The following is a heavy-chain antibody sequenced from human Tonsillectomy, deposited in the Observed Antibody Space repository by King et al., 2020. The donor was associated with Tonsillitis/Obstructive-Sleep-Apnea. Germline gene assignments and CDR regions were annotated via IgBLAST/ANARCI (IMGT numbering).Heavy chain of an antibody. CDR1: GFTFSSYA. V-gene: IGHV3-64D*06. D-gene: IGHD4-17*01. J-gene: IGHJ4*02. Sequence: VQLVESGGGLVQPGGALRLSCSASGFTFSSYAMHLVRQAPGKGLEYFSAISRNGGSTYYADSVKGRFTISRDNSKNTLYLQMSILRAEDTAVYYCVKDDTYGDYRYWGQGTLVTVSS. CDR3: VKDDTYGDYRY. CDR2: ISRNGGST.